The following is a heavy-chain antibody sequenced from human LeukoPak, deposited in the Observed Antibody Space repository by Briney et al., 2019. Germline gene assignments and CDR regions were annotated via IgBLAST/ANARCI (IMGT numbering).Heavy chain of an antibody. Sequence: SETLSLTCTVSGGSISSYYWSWIRQPPGKGLEWIAYISDVGSINYNPSLESRVTISLDTSKNQFSLKLSSVTAADTAVYYCAGHHPRNTVDFWGQGTLVTVSS. V-gene: IGHV4-59*08. CDR3: AGHHPRNTVDF. CDR2: ISDVGSI. CDR1: GGSISSYY. D-gene: IGHD2/OR15-2a*01. J-gene: IGHJ4*02.